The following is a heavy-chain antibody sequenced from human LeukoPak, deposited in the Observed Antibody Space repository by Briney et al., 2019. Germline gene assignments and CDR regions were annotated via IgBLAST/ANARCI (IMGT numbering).Heavy chain of an antibody. CDR1: GFTFSSYS. V-gene: IGHV3-48*04. CDR2: ISSSSSTI. CDR3: ASPNRTSGGVGDY. D-gene: IGHD2-15*01. Sequence: GGSLRLSCAASGFTFSSYSMNWVRQAPGKGLEWVSYISSSSSTIYYADSVKGRFTISRDNAKNSLYLQMNSLRAEDTAVYYCASPNRTSGGVGDYWGQGTLVTVSS. J-gene: IGHJ4*02.